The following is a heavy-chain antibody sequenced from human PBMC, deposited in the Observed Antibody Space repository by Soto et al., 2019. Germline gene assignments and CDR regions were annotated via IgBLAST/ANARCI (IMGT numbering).Heavy chain of an antibody. J-gene: IGHJ6*02. D-gene: IGHD6-6*01. V-gene: IGHV4-34*01. CDR2: INHSGST. Sequence: SETRSLRWAAYGGSFSDYFWSWRRQPPGKGLEWIGEINHSGSTNFNPSLKSRVAISADTSRNQFSLRVTSVTAADTAVYYCAGREFASSSFHYSYYAVDARGQGRTITV. CDR1: GGSFSDYF. CDR3: AGREFASSSFHYSYYAVDA.